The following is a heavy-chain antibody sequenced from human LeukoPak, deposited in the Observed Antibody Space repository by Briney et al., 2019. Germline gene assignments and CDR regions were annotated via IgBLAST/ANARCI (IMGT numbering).Heavy chain of an antibody. Sequence: ASVKVSCKASVYTFTGYYMHWVRQAPGQGLEWMGWINPNSGGTKYAQKFQGRVTMTRDTSISTAYMELSRLRSDDTAVYYCARDRYFGWFYWFDPWGQGTLVTVSS. V-gene: IGHV1-2*02. CDR2: INPNSGGT. CDR3: ARDRYFGWFYWFDP. J-gene: IGHJ5*02. D-gene: IGHD3-9*01. CDR1: VYTFTGYY.